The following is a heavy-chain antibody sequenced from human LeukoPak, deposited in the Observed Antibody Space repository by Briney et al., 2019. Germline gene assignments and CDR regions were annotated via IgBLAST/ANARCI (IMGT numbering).Heavy chain of an antibody. CDR2: INPNNGFT. J-gene: IGHJ6*03. CDR1: GYAFTGSY. Sequence: GASVKVSCKAAGYAFTGSYIHWVRQAPGQGLEWMGWINPNNGFTAYAQNFQGRVTMTRDTSISTAYMDLSRLTSDDTAVYYCASSVPAARGYYYYYMDVWGKGTTVTVSS. V-gene: IGHV1-2*02. D-gene: IGHD2-2*01. CDR3: ASSVPAARGYYYYYMDV.